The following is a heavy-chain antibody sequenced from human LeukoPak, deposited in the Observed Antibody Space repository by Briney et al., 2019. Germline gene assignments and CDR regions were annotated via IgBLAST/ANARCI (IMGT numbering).Heavy chain of an antibody. CDR3: ARDPDTDWYTDY. J-gene: IGHJ4*02. V-gene: IGHV1-69*04. CDR2: IIPIFGIT. CDR1: GGTFSSYA. D-gene: IGHD3-9*01. Sequence: GASVRVSCKASGGTFSSYAITWARQAPGQGPEWMGRIIPIFGITNYAQKFQGRVTITAAKSTSTAYMELSSLRSEDTAVYYCARDPDTDWYTDYWGQGTLVTVSS.